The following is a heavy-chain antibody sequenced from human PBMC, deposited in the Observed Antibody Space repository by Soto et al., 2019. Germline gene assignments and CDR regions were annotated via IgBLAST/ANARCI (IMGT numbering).Heavy chain of an antibody. CDR2: INTGNGNT. V-gene: IGHV1-3*04. D-gene: IGHD1-1*01. Sequence: QVQLVQSGAEVRKPGASVKVSCRASGYSLISFAMHWVRQAPGQRPEWMGWINTGNGNTEYSQNFQGRVTMTRDTSASTAYMELRSLRYEDTAVYYCARDRRNLGINWHDSKSPFDFWGQGTLVTVSS. J-gene: IGHJ4*02. CDR1: GYSLISFA. CDR3: ARDRRNLGINWHDSKSPFDF.